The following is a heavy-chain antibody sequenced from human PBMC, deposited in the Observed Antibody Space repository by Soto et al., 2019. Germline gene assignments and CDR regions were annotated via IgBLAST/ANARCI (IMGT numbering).Heavy chain of an antibody. CDR2: IFLNDDK. D-gene: IGHD3-10*01. Sequence: SGPTLVNPTPTLPLTCTFSGLSLSTSVEEVGWFRQPPSEALEWLALIFLNDDKRYSTSLKSMLTITKYSSKHQVVLTIPNMDPVDTPTYSWAHRGSGTVSNALDIWRKGTMGTV. J-gene: IGHJ3*02. CDR1: GLSLSTSVEE. V-gene: IGHV2-5*01. CDR3: AHRGSGTVSNALDI.